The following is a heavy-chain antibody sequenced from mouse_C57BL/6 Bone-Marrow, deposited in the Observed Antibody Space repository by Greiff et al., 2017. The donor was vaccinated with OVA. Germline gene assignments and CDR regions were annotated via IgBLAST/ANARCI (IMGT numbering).Heavy chain of an antibody. CDR2: INPSSGYT. CDR3: ARAGAAQATGAMDY. CDR1: GYTFTSYT. V-gene: IGHV1-4*01. D-gene: IGHD3-2*02. J-gene: IGHJ4*01. Sequence: VHLVESGAELARPGASVKMSCKASGYTFTSYTMHWVKQRPGQGLEWIGYINPSSGYTKYNQKFKDKATLTADKSSSTAYMQLSSLTSEDSAVYYCARAGAAQATGAMDYWGQGTSVTVSS.